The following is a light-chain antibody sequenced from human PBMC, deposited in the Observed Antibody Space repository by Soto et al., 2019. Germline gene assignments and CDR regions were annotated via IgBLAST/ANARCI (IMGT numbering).Light chain of an antibody. CDR3: CSYAGSSTPYV. CDR1: SSDVGSYNL. Sequence: QSVLAQPASVSGSPGQSITISCTGTSSDVGSYNLVSWYQQHPGKAPKLMIYEVGKRPSGVSNRFSGSKSGNTASLTISGLQAEDEADYYCCSYAGSSTPYVFGTGTKVTVL. CDR2: EVG. V-gene: IGLV2-23*02. J-gene: IGLJ1*01.